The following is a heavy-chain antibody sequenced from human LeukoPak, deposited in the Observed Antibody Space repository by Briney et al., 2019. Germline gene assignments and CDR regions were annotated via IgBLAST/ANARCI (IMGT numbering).Heavy chain of an antibody. Sequence: SETLSLTCTVSGGSISSGSYYWSWIRQPAGKGLEWIGRIYTSGSTNYNPSLKSRVTISVDTSKNQFSLKLSSVTAADTAVYYCARAWTLVMGATTDDAFDIWGQGTMVTVSS. J-gene: IGHJ3*02. CDR1: GGSISSGSYY. D-gene: IGHD1-26*01. CDR2: IYTSGST. CDR3: ARAWTLVMGATTDDAFDI. V-gene: IGHV4-61*02.